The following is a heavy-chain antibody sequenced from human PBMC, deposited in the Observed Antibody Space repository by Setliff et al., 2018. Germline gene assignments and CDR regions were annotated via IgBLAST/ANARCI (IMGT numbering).Heavy chain of an antibody. J-gene: IGHJ5*02. CDR1: GFKFSDYF. CDR3: VRGPYYSGQWLVFVP. V-gene: IGHV3-11*06. D-gene: IGHD6-19*01. CDR2: ISDSSRTHT. Sequence: KPGGSLRLSCEASGFKFSDYFMSWIRQAPGKGLEWLSHISDSSRTHTAYADSVRGRFTISRDNAKNSVYLQMNSLRAEDTAVYYCVRGPYYSGQWLVFVPWGQGTLVTVSS.